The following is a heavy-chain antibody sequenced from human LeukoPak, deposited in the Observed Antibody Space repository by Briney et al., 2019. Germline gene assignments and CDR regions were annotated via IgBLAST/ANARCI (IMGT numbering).Heavy chain of an antibody. Sequence: GRSLRLSCAASGFTFSSYGMHWVRQAPGKGLEWVAVIWYDGSNKYYADSVKGRFTISRDNSKNTLYLQMNSLRAEDTAVYCCARDLKGDGYFDYWGQGTLVTVSS. J-gene: IGHJ4*02. V-gene: IGHV3-33*01. CDR3: ARDLKGDGYFDY. CDR2: IWYDGSNK. CDR1: GFTFSSYG. D-gene: IGHD2-21*02.